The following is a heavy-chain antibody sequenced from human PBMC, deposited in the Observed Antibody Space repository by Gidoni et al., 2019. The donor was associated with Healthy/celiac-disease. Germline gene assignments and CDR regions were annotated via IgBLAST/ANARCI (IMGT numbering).Heavy chain of an antibody. J-gene: IGHJ6*02. V-gene: IGHV3-48*02. CDR3: ARDSRIQLWSYYYYYGMDV. CDR1: GFPFSSYS. Sequence: EVQLVESGGGLVQPGGSLRLSCAASGFPFSSYSMHWVRQAPGKGLEWVSYISSSSSTIYYADSVKGRFTISRDNAKNSLYLQMNSLRDEDTAVYYCARDSRIQLWSYYYYYGMDVWGQGTTVTVSS. D-gene: IGHD5-18*01. CDR2: ISSSSSTI.